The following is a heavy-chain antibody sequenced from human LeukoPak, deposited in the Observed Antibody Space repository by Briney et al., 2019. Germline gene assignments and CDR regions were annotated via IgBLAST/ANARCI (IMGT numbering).Heavy chain of an antibody. J-gene: IGHJ4*02. D-gene: IGHD2-2*01. CDR3: ARDPPHLCSSTSCFGDY. CDR2: ISAYNGNT. Sequence: ASVKVSCKSSGYTFTNYGISWVRQSPGQGLEWMGWISAYNGNTNYAQKIQGRVTMTTDTSTNTAYMELRSLRSDDTAVYYCARDPPHLCSSTSCFGDYWGQGTLVTVSS. CDR1: GYTFTNYG. V-gene: IGHV1-18*01.